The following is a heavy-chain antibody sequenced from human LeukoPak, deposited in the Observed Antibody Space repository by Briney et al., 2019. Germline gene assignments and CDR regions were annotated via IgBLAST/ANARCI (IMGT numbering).Heavy chain of an antibody. CDR3: AGRGIVTGYFDF. Sequence: SGTLSLTCTVSGDSITNSNFYWGWIRQSPGQGLEWIGSIFHSGSTNYNPSLKSRVTISVDTSKNQFYLRVRSVTAAETALYYCAGRGIVTGYFDFWGRGTLVTVSS. CDR1: GDSITNSNFY. J-gene: IGHJ4*02. D-gene: IGHD3-9*01. CDR2: IFHSGST. V-gene: IGHV4-39*01.